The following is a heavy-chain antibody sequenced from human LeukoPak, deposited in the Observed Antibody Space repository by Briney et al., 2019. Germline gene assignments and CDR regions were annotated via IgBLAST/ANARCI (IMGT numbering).Heavy chain of an antibody. CDR1: GYTFTSYD. Sequence: ASVKVSCKASGYTFTSYDINWVRQATGQGLEWMGWLNPNSGKTGYAQKSQGRLTITRNTSINTAYMELSSLRSEDTAVYYCARMTVSGRDNWFDPWGQGTLVTVSS. CDR2: LNPNSGKT. D-gene: IGHD6-19*01. CDR3: ARMTVSGRDNWFDP. J-gene: IGHJ5*02. V-gene: IGHV1-8*03.